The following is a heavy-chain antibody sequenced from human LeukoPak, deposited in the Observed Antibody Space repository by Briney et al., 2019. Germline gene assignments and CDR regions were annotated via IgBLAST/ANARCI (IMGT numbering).Heavy chain of an antibody. V-gene: IGHV3-7*01. CDR1: GFTFSSYW. Sequence: PGGSLRLSCAASGFTFSSYWMSWVRQAPGKGLEWVANIKQDGSEKYYVDSVKGRFTISRDNAKNSLYLQMNSLRAEDTAVYYCARAGYSSSWHYYYYYMDVWGKGTTVTVSS. CDR3: ARAGYSSSWHYYYYYMDV. J-gene: IGHJ6*03. D-gene: IGHD6-13*01. CDR2: IKQDGSEK.